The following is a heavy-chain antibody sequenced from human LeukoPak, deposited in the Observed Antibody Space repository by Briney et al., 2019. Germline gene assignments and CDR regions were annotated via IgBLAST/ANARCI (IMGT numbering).Heavy chain of an antibody. V-gene: IGHV4-61*02. CDR1: GAYISSGDYY. D-gene: IGHD1-26*01. CDR3: TRVRPPTTSDY. Sequence: SETLSLTCTISGAYISSGDYYWTWIRQPAGKGLEWIGRIHTSGRTYYNSSLNSRVSISLEFSKNQFSLTLKSVTAAGTAIYYCTRVRPPTTSDYWGQGTLVIVSS. CDR2: IHTSGRT. J-gene: IGHJ4*02.